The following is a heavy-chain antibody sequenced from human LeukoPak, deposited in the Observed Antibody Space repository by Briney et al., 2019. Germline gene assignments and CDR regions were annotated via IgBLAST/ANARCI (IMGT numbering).Heavy chain of an antibody. D-gene: IGHD4-17*01. CDR2: INSDGSST. V-gene: IGHV3-74*01. J-gene: IGHJ4*02. CDR3: ARTHGDYDLDY. Sequence: GGSLRLSCAASGFTFSSYWMHSVRQAPGKGLVWVSRINSDGSSTSYADSVKGRFTISRDNAKNTLYLQMNSLRPEDTAVYYCARTHGDYDLDYWGQGTLVTVSS. CDR1: GFTFSSYW.